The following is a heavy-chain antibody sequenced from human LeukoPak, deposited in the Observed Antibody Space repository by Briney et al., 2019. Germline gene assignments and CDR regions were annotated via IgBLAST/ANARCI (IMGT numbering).Heavy chain of an antibody. CDR2: IYYSGST. V-gene: IGHV4-59*01. J-gene: IGHJ4*02. CDR3: ARVDRDYYDSGSSFEY. D-gene: IGHD3-10*01. CDR1: GGSISSYY. Sequence: SETLSLTCTVSGGSISSYYWSWIRQPPGKGLEWIGYIYYSGSTNYNPSLKSRVTISVDTSKNQFSRKLSSVTAADTAVYYCARVDRDYYDSGSSFEYWGQGTLVTVSS.